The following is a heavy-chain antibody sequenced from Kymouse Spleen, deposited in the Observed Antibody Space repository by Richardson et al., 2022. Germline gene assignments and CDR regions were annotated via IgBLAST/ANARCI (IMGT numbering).Heavy chain of an antibody. J-gene: IGHJ6*02. CDR3: AARITGTFYYYYYYGMDV. V-gene: IGHV3-20*d01. Sequence: EVQLVESGGGVVRPGGSLRLSCAASGFTFDDYGMSWVRQAPGKGLEWVSGINWNGGSTGYADSVKGRFTISRDNAKNSLYLQMNSLRAEDTALYYCAARITGTFYYYYYYGMDVWGQGTTVTVSS. CDR2: INWNGGST. D-gene: IGHD1-7*01. CDR1: GFTFDDYG.